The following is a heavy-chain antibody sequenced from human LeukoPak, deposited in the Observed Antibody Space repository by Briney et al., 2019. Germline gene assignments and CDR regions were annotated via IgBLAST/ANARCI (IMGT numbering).Heavy chain of an antibody. D-gene: IGHD1-20*01. J-gene: IGHJ4*02. Sequence: GGSLRLSCAASGFTFSSYWMSWVRQAPGKGLEWVANIKQDGSEKYYVDSVKGRFTISRDNAKNSLYLQMNSLRAEDTAVYYCAKPYNYGYKGFFDYWGQGILVTVSS. CDR1: GFTFSSYW. V-gene: IGHV3-7*01. CDR3: AKPYNYGYKGFFDY. CDR2: IKQDGSEK.